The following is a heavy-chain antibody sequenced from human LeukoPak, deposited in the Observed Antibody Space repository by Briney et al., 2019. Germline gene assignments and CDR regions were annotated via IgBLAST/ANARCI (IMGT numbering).Heavy chain of an antibody. Sequence: PSETLSLTCAVYGGSLSGYYWSWIRQPAGRGLESIGHISTSGSTNYNPSLKSRVTMSVDTSKNQFSLKLSSVTAADTAVYYCARVRYSDSSVLTRKRSYYFDYWGQGTLVTVSS. CDR1: GGSLSGYY. V-gene: IGHV4-59*10. CDR3: ARVRYSDSSVLTRKRSYYFDY. CDR2: ISTSGST. D-gene: IGHD3-22*01. J-gene: IGHJ4*02.